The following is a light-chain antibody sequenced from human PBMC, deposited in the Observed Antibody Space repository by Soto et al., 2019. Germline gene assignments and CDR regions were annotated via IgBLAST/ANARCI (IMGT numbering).Light chain of an antibody. CDR1: QSISSW. CDR2: KAS. V-gene: IGKV1-5*03. CDR3: QQYNSYPYG. J-gene: IGKJ2*03. Sequence: DIQMTQSPSTLSASVGDRVTITCRASQSISSWLAWYQQKPGKAPKLLIYKASSLESGVPSRFSSSGSGTEFTLTISSLQPDDFATYYCQQYNSYPYGFGQGTKLEIK.